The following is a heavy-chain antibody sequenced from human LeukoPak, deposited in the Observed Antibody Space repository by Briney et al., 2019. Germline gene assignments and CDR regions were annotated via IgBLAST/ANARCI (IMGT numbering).Heavy chain of an antibody. CDR1: RFMFISYA. Sequence: GGSLRLSCRASRFMFISYAMHWVRQAPGKGLEWVSSISSSSSYIYYADSVKGRFTISRDNAKNSLYLQMNSLRAEDTAVYYCARGRRYYYGSGSFYFDYWGQGTLVTVSS. J-gene: IGHJ4*02. CDR2: ISSSSSYI. CDR3: ARGRRYYYGSGSFYFDY. V-gene: IGHV3-21*04. D-gene: IGHD3-10*01.